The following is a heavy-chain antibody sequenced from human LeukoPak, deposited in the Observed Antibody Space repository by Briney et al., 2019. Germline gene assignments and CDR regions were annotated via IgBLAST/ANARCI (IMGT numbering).Heavy chain of an antibody. CDR3: ARKHLQTPFVFLDV. CDR2: VWHDGSNK. CDR1: GFTFSSYA. V-gene: IGHV3-33*01. Sequence: PGGSLRLSCTAPGFTFSSYAIHWIRQAPGKGLEWVALVWHDGSNKYYADSVKGRFTISRDNSKNTLYLQMNSLRAEDTAVYFCARKHLQTPFVFLDVWGQGTTVTVSS. J-gene: IGHJ6*02. D-gene: IGHD2/OR15-2a*01.